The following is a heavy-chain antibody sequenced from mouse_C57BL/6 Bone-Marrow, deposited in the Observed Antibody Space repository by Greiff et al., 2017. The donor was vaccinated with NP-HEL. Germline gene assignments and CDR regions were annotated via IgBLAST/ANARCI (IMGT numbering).Heavy chain of an antibody. D-gene: IGHD3-2*02. CDR3: ARGGQLRPPDY. Sequence: DVKLVESGPGLVKPSQSLSLTCSVPGYSITSGYYWNWIRQFPGNKLEWMGYISYDGSNNYNPSLKNRISITRDTSKNQFFLKLNSVTTEDTATYYCARGGQLRPPDYWGQGTTLTVSS. J-gene: IGHJ2*01. CDR1: GYSITSGYY. CDR2: ISYDGSN. V-gene: IGHV3-6*01.